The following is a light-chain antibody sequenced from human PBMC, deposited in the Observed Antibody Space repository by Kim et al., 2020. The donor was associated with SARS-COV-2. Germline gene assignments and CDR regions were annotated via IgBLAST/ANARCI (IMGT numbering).Light chain of an antibody. CDR2: KAS. CDR1: QNINIW. V-gene: IGKV1-5*03. CDR3: QQYQNNLT. Sequence: DIQMTQSPSTLSASVGDRVTITCRASQNINIWLAWYQQKPGKAPKFLIYKASNLESGVPSRFSGGGSGTEFTLTISSLQPDDFATYYCQQYQNNLTFGQGTKVDIK. J-gene: IGKJ1*01.